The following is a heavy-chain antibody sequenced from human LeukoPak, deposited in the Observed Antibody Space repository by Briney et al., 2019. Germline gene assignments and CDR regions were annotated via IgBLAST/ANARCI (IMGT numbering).Heavy chain of an antibody. CDR1: GGSFSSGSYY. CDR2: IYYSGST. CDR3: ARYSGWYFDY. Sequence: SETLSLTCTVSGGSFSSGSYYRSWIRQPPGKGLEWIGYIYYSGSTNYNPSLKSRVTISVDTSKNQFSLKLSSVTAADTAVYYCARYSGWYFDYWGQGTLVTVSS. D-gene: IGHD6-19*01. V-gene: IGHV4-61*01. J-gene: IGHJ4*02.